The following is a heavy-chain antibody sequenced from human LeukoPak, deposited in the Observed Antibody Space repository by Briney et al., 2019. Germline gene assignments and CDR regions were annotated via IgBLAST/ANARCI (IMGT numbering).Heavy chain of an antibody. CDR3: ANGRYSGSYGY. D-gene: IGHD1-26*01. CDR2: INPNSGVT. J-gene: IGHJ4*02. CDR1: GYSFTGFY. V-gene: IGHV1-2*02. Sequence: ASVKVSCKASGYSFTGFYIHWVRQAPGQGLEWMGWINPNSGVTNYAQKFHGRVTMSRDPSITTAYMELSSLRSDDTAVYYCANGRYSGSYGYWGQGTLVTVSS.